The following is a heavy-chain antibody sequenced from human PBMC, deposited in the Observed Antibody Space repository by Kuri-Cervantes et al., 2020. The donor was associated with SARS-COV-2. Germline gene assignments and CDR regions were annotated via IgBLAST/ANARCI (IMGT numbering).Heavy chain of an antibody. CDR1: GFSLSTSGVG. D-gene: IGHD3-3*01. V-gene: IGHV4-38-2*02. CDR2: IYHSGST. J-gene: IGHJ6*03. CDR3: ARQSGSYDFWSGYPPLKSKYYYYYYMDV. Sequence: SGPTLVKPTQTLTLTCTFSGFSLSTSGVGVGWIRQPPGKGLEWIGSIYHSGSTYYNPSLKSRVTISVDTSKNQFSLKLSSVTAADTAVYYCARQSGSYDFWSGYPPLKSKYYYYYYMDVWGKGTTVTVSS.